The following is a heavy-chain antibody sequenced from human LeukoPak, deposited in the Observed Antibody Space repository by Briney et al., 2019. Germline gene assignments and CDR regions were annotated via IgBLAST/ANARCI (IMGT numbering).Heavy chain of an antibody. D-gene: IGHD2-2*01. Sequence: SETLSLTCTVYGGSFSGYYWSWIRQPPGKGLEWIGEINHRGSTNYNPSLKSRVTISVDTCKNQFSLKLSSVIAADTAVYYCARPLGYCSSSSCPQPWFDPWGQGTLVTVSS. CDR1: GGSFSGYY. J-gene: IGHJ5*02. CDR3: ARPLGYCSSSSCPQPWFDP. CDR2: INHRGST. V-gene: IGHV4-34*01.